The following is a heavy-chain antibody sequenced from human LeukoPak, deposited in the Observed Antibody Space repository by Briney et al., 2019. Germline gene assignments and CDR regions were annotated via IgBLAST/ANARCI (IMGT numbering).Heavy chain of an antibody. Sequence: GGSLRPSCAASGFTFSSYEMNWVRQAPGKGLEWVSYISSSGSTIYYADSVKGRFTISRDNAKNSLYLQMNSLRAEDTAVYYCARERYDILTGSYYFDYWGQGTLVTVSS. J-gene: IGHJ4*02. CDR3: ARERYDILTGSYYFDY. D-gene: IGHD3-9*01. CDR2: ISSSGSTI. V-gene: IGHV3-48*03. CDR1: GFTFSSYE.